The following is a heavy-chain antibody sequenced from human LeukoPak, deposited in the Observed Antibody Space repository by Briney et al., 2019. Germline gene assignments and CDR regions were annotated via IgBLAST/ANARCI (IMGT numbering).Heavy chain of an antibody. CDR3: ARDLSGVTGYTYGRGIDY. CDR1: GFTFSSYW. V-gene: IGHV3-7*01. J-gene: IGHJ4*02. CDR2: IKKDGSEK. Sequence: GGSLRLSCAASGFTFSSYWMSWVRQAPGKGLEWVANIKKDGSEKYYVDSVKGRFTISRDNAKTSLYMQMNSLRAEDTAVYYCARDLSGVTGYTYGRGIDYWGQGTLVTVSS. D-gene: IGHD5-18*01.